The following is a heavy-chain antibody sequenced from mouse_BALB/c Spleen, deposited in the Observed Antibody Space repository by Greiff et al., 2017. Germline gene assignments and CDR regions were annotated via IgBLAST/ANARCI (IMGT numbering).Heavy chain of an antibody. Sequence: LQQPGSELVRPGASVKLSCKASGYTFTSYWMHWVKQRPGQGLEWIGNIYPGSGSTNYDEKFKSKATLTVDTSSSTAYMQLSSLTSEDSAVYYCTRGGAYYAMDYWGQGTSVTVSS. V-gene: IGHV1S22*01. CDR3: TRGGAYYAMDY. J-gene: IGHJ4*01. CDR2: IYPGSGST. CDR1: GYTFTSYW.